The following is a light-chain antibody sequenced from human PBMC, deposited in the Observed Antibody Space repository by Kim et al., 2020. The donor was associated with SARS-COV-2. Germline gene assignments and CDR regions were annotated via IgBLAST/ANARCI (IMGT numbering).Light chain of an antibody. J-gene: IGLJ3*02. V-gene: IGLV7-43*01. CDR2: GTS. Sequence: GVTVTLTCASSTGAVTSGYYPNWFQQKPGQAPRALIYGTSNKHSWTPARFSGSLLGGKAALTLSGVQPEDEAEYYCLLYYGGANWVFGGGTKLTVL. CDR3: LLYYGGANWV. CDR1: TGAVTSGYY.